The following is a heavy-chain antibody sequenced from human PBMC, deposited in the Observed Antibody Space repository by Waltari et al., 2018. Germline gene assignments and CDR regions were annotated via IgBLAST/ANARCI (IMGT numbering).Heavy chain of an antibody. V-gene: IGHV1-69*06. CDR3: ARVLGSSGWYLGYFQH. CDR1: GYTFTSYG. J-gene: IGHJ1*01. D-gene: IGHD6-19*01. Sequence: QVQLVQSGAEVKKPGASVKVSCKASGYTFTSYGISWVRQAPGQGLEWMGRIIPIFGTANYAQKFQGRVTITADKSTSTAYMELSSLRSEDTAVYYCARVLGSSGWYLGYFQHWGQGTLVTVSS. CDR2: IIPIFGTA.